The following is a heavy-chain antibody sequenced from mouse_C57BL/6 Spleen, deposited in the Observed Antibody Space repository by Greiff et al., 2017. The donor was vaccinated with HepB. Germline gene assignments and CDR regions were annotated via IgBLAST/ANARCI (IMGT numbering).Heavy chain of an antibody. Sequence: VMLVESGPGLVQPSQSLSITCTVSGFSLTSYGVHWVRQSPGKGLEWLGVIWRGGSTDYNAAFMSRLSITKDNSKSQVFFKMNSLQADDTAIYYCAKDGSIYYAMDYWGQGTSVTVSS. D-gene: IGHD1-1*01. CDR2: IWRGGST. CDR1: GFSLTSYG. V-gene: IGHV2-5*01. J-gene: IGHJ4*01. CDR3: AKDGSIYYAMDY.